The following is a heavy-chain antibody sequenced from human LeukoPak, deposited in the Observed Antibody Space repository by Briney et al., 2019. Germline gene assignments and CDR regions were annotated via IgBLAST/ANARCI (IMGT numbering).Heavy chain of an antibody. CDR2: IIPIFGTA. CDR3: ASYVVVVAAKGAFDI. J-gene: IGHJ3*02. V-gene: IGHV1-69*05. CDR1: GGTFSSYA. D-gene: IGHD2-15*01. Sequence: SVKVSCKASGGTFSSYAISWVRQAPGQGLERMGRIIPIFGTANYAQKFQGRVTITTDESTSTAYMELSSLRSEDTAVYYCASYVVVVAAKGAFDIWGQGTMVTVSS.